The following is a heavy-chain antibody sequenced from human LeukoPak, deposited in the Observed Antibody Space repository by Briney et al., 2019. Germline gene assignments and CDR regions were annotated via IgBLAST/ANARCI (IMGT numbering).Heavy chain of an antibody. CDR2: INEDGTAK. J-gene: IGHJ4*02. CDR3: ASKVNY. D-gene: IGHD3-22*01. V-gene: IGHV3-7*05. Sequence: GGSLRRSCAASGFSFSNYWMMWVRQAPGKGLEWVANINEDGTAKYYVDSVKGRFTISRDNAKNSLYLQMNSLRDEDTAVYYWASKVNYWGQGMLVTVSS. CDR1: GFSFSNYW.